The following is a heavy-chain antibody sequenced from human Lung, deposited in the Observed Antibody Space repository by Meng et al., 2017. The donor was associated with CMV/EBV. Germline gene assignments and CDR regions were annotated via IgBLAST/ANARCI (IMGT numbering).Heavy chain of an antibody. Sequence: SCAASGFTFSLFEMNWVRQAPGKGLEWISYINDATNNKYYADSVKGRFTISRDNAQNSLYLQMSSLRADDTAVYFCARTPRGYSYGYSAYYFDYWXQGKXVTVSS. CDR2: INDATNNK. CDR1: GFTFSLFE. D-gene: IGHD5-18*01. J-gene: IGHJ4*02. CDR3: ARTPRGYSYGYSAYYFDY. V-gene: IGHV3-48*03.